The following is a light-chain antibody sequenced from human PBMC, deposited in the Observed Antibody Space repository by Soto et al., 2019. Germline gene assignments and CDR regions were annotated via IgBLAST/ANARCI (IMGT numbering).Light chain of an antibody. V-gene: IGKV1-12*01. Sequence: DIQMTQSPSSVSASVGDRVTITCRASQGIDNWLAWYQQKPGKAPKLLIYVASNLQSGAPSRFSGSGSGTEFTLTISSLEPEDFAVYYCQQYVASPYTVGQGTKVDIK. CDR3: QQYVASPYT. J-gene: IGKJ2*01. CDR1: QGIDNW. CDR2: VAS.